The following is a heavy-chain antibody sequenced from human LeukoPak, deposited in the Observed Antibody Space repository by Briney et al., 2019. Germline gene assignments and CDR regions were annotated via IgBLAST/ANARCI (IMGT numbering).Heavy chain of an antibody. CDR2: ISGSGGST. J-gene: IGHJ4*02. CDR1: GFSCSSDA. CDR3: ANNQQLMTRLDY. V-gene: IGHV3-23*01. D-gene: IGHD6-13*01. Sequence: GGFLRLACAASGFSCSSDAMRWVREASGKGLEWVSAISGSGGSTYYADSVKGRFTISRDNSKNTLYLQMNSLRAEDTAVYYCANNQQLMTRLDYWGQGTLVTVSS.